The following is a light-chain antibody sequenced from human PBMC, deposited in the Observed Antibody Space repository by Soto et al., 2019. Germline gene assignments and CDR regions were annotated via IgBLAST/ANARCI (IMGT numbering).Light chain of an antibody. CDR2: GAS. CDR1: QSVSRY. Sequence: EIVMTQSPDTLSVSPGERATLSCRVSQSVSRYLAWYQQKPGQAPRLLIYGASTRATGIPARFSGSGSGTDFTLTITSLQSEDFGVYYCQQYSTWQTFGQGTKVEIK. J-gene: IGKJ1*01. V-gene: IGKV3-15*01. CDR3: QQYSTWQT.